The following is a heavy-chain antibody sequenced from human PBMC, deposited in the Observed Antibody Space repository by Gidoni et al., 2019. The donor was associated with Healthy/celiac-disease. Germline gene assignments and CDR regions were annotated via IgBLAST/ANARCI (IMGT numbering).Heavy chain of an antibody. Sequence: QVQLVESGGGVVQPGGSLSISCAASGFTFSSYGMHWVRQAPGKGLEGVAFIRYDGSNKYYADSVKGRFTISRDNSKNTLYLQMNSLRAEDTAVYYCAKGVAAADPFDYWGQGTLVTVSS. J-gene: IGHJ4*02. D-gene: IGHD6-13*01. CDR2: IRYDGSNK. CDR1: GFTFSSYG. V-gene: IGHV3-30*02. CDR3: AKGVAAADPFDY.